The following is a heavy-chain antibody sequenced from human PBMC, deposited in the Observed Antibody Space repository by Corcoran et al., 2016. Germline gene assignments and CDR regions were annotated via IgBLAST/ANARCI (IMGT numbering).Heavy chain of an antibody. D-gene: IGHD2-15*01. CDR2: INPNSGGT. V-gene: IGHV1-2*02. CDR3: ARVREGYCSGGSCYYYYGMDV. CDR1: GYTFTGYY. Sequence: QVQLVQSGAEVKKPGASVKVSCKASGYTFTGYYMHWVRQAPGQGLEWMGWINPNSGGTNYAQKFQGRVTMTRDTSISTAYMELSRLRSDDTAVYDCARVREGYCSGGSCYYYYGMDVWGQGTTVTVSS. J-gene: IGHJ6*02.